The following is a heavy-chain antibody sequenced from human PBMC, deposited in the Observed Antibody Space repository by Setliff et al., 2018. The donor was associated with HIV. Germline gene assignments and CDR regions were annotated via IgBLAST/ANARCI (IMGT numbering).Heavy chain of an antibody. V-gene: IGHV3-74*01. D-gene: IGHD3-22*01. J-gene: IGHJ4*02. CDR2: INTDGSNT. Sequence: GGSLRLSCAASGFTFSSSWMHWVRQALGKGLVWASRINTDGSNTNYADSVTGRFTISRDNTKNTLYLQMNSLIAEDTAVYYCARDLSYDYDRSSDTFDYWGQGTLVTVSS. CDR3: ARDLSYDYDRSSDTFDY. CDR1: GFTFSSSW.